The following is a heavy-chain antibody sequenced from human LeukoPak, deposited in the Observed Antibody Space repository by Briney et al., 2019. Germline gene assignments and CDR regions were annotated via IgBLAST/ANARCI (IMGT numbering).Heavy chain of an antibody. J-gene: IGHJ6*03. D-gene: IGHD6-13*01. CDR2: INHSGST. Sequence: SETLSLTCAVYGGSFSGYYWSWIRQPPGKGLEWIGEINHSGSTNYNPSLKSRVTISVDTSKNQFSLKLSSVTAADTAVYYCARRRGRQQGYYYYMDVWGKGTTVTVSS. V-gene: IGHV4-34*01. CDR1: GGSFSGYY. CDR3: ARRRGRQQGYYYYMDV.